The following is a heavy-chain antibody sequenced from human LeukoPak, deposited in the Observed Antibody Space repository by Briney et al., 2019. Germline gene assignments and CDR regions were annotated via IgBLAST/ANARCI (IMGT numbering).Heavy chain of an antibody. CDR1: GFTFSSYA. CDR2: ILYGGSDQ. Sequence: TGGSLRLSCAASGFTFSSYAMHWVRQAPGKGLEWVADILYGGSDQYYADSVKGRFTISRDDSKNTLYLHISSLRTEDTAVYFCARDNAARNMGNAFDLWGQGTLVTVSS. CDR3: ARDNAARNMGNAFDL. V-gene: IGHV3-30*04. J-gene: IGHJ4*02. D-gene: IGHD1-26*01.